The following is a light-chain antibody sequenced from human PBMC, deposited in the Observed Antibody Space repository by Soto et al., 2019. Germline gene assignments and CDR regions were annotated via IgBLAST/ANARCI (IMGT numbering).Light chain of an antibody. Sequence: EIVLTQSPGTLSLSPGERATLSCRASQSVSSSYLAWYQQKHGQAPRLLIYGASSRATGIPDRFSGSGSGTDFTLTISRLEPEDFAVYYCQQYSSSPYTFGQGTKLEIK. J-gene: IGKJ2*01. CDR3: QQYSSSPYT. CDR1: QSVSSSY. CDR2: GAS. V-gene: IGKV3-20*01.